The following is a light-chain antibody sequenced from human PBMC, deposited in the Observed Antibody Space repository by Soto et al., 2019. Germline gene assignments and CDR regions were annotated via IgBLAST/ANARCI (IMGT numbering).Light chain of an antibody. V-gene: IGKV1-39*01. CDR2: AAA. CDR3: QQSYSMLI. Sequence: DIQMTQSPSSLSASVGDRVTITCRASQSISNYLNWYQHKPGKAPKLLSYAAASLQSGVPSRFSGSGSGTDFTLTISSLQPEDFATYYCQQSYSMLIFGGGTKVEIE. CDR1: QSISNY. J-gene: IGKJ4*01.